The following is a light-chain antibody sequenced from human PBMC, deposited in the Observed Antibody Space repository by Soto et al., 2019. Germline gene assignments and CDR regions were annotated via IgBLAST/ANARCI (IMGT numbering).Light chain of an antibody. Sequence: EIQMTQSPSSLSASVGDRVSITCRASQGIRNDLGWYQQKPGKAPKLLVYDASSLESGVPSRFSGSGSGTEFTLTISSLQPDDFATYYCQQYNSYSPITFGQGTRLEIK. CDR3: QQYNSYSPIT. CDR2: DAS. J-gene: IGKJ5*01. V-gene: IGKV1-17*01. CDR1: QGIRND.